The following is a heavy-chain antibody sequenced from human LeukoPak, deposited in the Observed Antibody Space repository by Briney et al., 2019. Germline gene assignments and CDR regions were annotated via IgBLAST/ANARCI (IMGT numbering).Heavy chain of an antibody. CDR2: ISSSSSTI. V-gene: IGHV3-48*04. CDR1: GFTFSSIS. CDR3: ARDGGDYDLDY. J-gene: IGHJ4*02. D-gene: IGHD2-21*01. Sequence: PGGSLRLSCAASGFTFSSISMNWVRHALGRGVGWVSYISSSSSTIYYVDSVKGRFTISRDNAKKSLYLQMNSLRAEDTALYHCARDGGDYDLDYWGQGTLVTVSS.